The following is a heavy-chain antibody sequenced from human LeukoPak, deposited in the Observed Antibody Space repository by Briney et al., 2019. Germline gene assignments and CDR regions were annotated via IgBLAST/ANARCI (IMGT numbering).Heavy chain of an antibody. D-gene: IGHD3-3*01. J-gene: IGHJ4*02. CDR3: AKVYDFWSGYDFDY. V-gene: IGHV3-23*01. CDR1: GFTFSSYA. CDR2: ISGSGGST. Sequence: PGGSLRLSCAASGFTFSSYAMSWVRQAPGKGLEWVSAISGSGGSTHYADSVKGRFTIPRDNSKNTLYLQMNSLRAEDTAVYYCAKVYDFWSGYDFDYWGQGTLVTVSS.